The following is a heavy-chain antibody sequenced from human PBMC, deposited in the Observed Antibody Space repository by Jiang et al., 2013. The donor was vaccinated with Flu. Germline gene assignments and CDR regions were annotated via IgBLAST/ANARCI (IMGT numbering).Heavy chain of an antibody. CDR1: GDSVSSNSAA. CDR3: ARVVEGIAARPGRYYYYMDV. D-gene: IGHD6-6*01. V-gene: IGHV6-1*01. J-gene: IGHJ6*03. Sequence: SQTLSLTCAISGDSVSSNSAAWNWIRQSPSRGLEWLGRTYYRSKWYNDYAVSVKSRITINPDTSKNQFSLQLNSVTPEDTAVYYCARVVEGIAARPGRYYYYMDVWGKGTTVTVSS. CDR2: TYYRSKWYN.